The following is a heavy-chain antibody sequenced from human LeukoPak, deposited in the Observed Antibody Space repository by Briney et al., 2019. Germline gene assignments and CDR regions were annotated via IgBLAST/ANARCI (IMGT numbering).Heavy chain of an antibody. V-gene: IGHV1-2*02. J-gene: IGHJ4*02. CDR1: GYTFTGYY. D-gene: IGHD2-2*01. Sequence: ASVKVSCKASGYTFTGYYMHWVRQAPGQGLEWMGWINPNSGGTNYAQKLQGRVTMTTDTSTSTAYMELRSLRSDDTAVYYCARDRLDPVVPAASYPELEELDYWGQGTLVTVSS. CDR3: ARDRLDPVVPAASYPELEELDY. CDR2: INPNSGGT.